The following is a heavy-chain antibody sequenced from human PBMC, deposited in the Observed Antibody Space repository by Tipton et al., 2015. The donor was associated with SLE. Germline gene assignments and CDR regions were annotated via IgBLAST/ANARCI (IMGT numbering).Heavy chain of an antibody. J-gene: IGHJ4*02. CDR1: GFTFSSYA. CDR3: AKSGDSSSVRADY. CDR2: ISGSGGNT. V-gene: IGHV3-23*01. D-gene: IGHD3-22*01. Sequence: GSLRLSCAASGFTFSSYAMSWVRQAPGKGLERVSGISGSGGNTYYADSVKGRFTISRGNSKNTLYLQMNSLRAEDTAVYYCAKSGDSSSVRADYWGQGTLVTVSS.